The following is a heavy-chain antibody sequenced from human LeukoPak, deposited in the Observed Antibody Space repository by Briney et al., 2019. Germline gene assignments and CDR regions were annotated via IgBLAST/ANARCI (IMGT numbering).Heavy chain of an antibody. V-gene: IGHV3-48*03. CDR2: ISSGGSTI. D-gene: IGHD3-10*01. Sequence: PGGSLRLFCAVSGFTFSGHEMNWVRQAPGKGLEWVSYISSGGSTIYYADSVKGRFTISRDNAKNSLYLQMNSLRAEDTAVYYCARTFGGIDYWGQGTLVTVSS. CDR3: ARTFGGIDY. CDR1: GFTFSGHE. J-gene: IGHJ4*02.